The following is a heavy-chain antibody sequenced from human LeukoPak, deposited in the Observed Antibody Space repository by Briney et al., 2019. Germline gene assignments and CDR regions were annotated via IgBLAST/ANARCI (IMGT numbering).Heavy chain of an antibody. D-gene: IGHD5-24*01. CDR3: ARDRRRDGYNFDI. Sequence: SETLSLTCTASGDSISSSSYFWGWIRQPPGKGLEWFGSIYYSGSTSYSPSLKSRVTISVDTSKSQFSLKLSSVTAADTAVYYCARDRRRDGYNFDIWGQGTLVTVSS. CDR1: GDSISSSSYF. CDR2: IYYSGST. J-gene: IGHJ4*02. V-gene: IGHV4-39*07.